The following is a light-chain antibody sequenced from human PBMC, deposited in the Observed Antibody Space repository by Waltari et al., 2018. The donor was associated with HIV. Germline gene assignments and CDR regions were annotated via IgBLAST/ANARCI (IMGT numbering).Light chain of an antibody. CDR3: QQYGSSRWT. V-gene: IGKV3-20*01. CDR2: GAS. Sequence: EMVLTQSPGTLSLSPVERATFSCRASQRVSSSYLAWSQQKPGQAPRLLIYGASSRATGIPDRFSGSGSGTDFTLTISRLEPEDFAVYYCQQYGSSRWTFGQGTKVEIK. CDR1: QRVSSSY. J-gene: IGKJ1*01.